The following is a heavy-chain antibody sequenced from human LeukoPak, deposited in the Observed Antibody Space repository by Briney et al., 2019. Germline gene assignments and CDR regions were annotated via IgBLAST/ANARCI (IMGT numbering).Heavy chain of an antibody. CDR3: ARAGGYSGSDGGYFDY. V-gene: IGHV3-23*01. J-gene: IGHJ4*02. D-gene: IGHD5-12*01. CDR1: GFTFSNYG. CDR2: TSGSGENS. Sequence: PGGSLRLSCAASGFTFSNYGMSWVRQVPGKGLEWVSVTSGSGENSYYADSVKGRFTISRDNFKNTLYLQMNSLRAEDTAVYYCARAGGYSGSDGGYFDYWGQGTLVTVSS.